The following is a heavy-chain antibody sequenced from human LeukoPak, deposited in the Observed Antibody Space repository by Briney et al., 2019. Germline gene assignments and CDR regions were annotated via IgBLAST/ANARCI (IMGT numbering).Heavy chain of an antibody. CDR1: GGSISSGDYY. V-gene: IGHV4-30-4*01. CDR3: ARAEGIVVVPAAINYYYGMDV. J-gene: IGHJ6*02. D-gene: IGHD2-2*01. Sequence: SQTLSLTCTVSGGSISSGDYYWSWIRQPPGKGLEWIGYIYYSGSTYYNPSLKSRVTTSVDTSKNQFSLKLSSVTAADTAVYYCARAEGIVVVPAAINYYYGMDVWGQGTTVTVSS. CDR2: IYYSGST.